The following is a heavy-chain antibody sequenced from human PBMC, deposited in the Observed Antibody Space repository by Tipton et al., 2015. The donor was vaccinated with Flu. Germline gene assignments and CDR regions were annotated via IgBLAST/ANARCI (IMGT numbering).Heavy chain of an antibody. CDR3: ARDSSGYSIFFDY. CDR2: THTNGNT. V-gene: IGHV4-4*07. Sequence: TLSLTCNVSGGSINRYYWSWIRQSVGKGPEWIGRTHTNGNTNYNSSFGSRLTMSADTSKNQFSLKLSSVTAADTAVYYCARDSSGYSIFFDYWGQGTLVTVSS. CDR1: GGSINRYY. J-gene: IGHJ4*02. D-gene: IGHD3-22*01.